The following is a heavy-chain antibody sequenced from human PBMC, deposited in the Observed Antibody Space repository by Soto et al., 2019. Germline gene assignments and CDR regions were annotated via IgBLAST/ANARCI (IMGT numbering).Heavy chain of an antibody. CDR1: GGSFSGYY. CDR3: ARGPSSYSSSWYDYYYGMEV. D-gene: IGHD6-13*01. Sequence: SETLSLTFAVYGGSFSGYYWSWLSQHPGKGLEWIGEINHSGSTNYNPSLKSRVTISVDTSKNQFSLKLSSVTAADTAVYYCARGPSSYSSSWYDYYYGMEVWGQGTTVTVSS. J-gene: IGHJ6*02. V-gene: IGHV4-34*01. CDR2: INHSGST.